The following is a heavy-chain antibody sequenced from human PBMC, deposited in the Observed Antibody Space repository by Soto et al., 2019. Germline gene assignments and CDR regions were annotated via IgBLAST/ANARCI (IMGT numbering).Heavy chain of an antibody. V-gene: IGHV3-33*01. CDR3: ARDRVEYSSSWCFDY. CDR1: GFTFSSYG. Sequence: QVQLVESGGGVVQPGRSLRLSCAASGFTFSSYGMHWVRQAPGKGLEWVAVIWYDGSNKYYADSMKGRFTISRDNSKNTLYLQMNSLRAEDTAVYYCARDRVEYSSSWCFDYWGQGTLVTVSS. D-gene: IGHD6-13*01. CDR2: IWYDGSNK. J-gene: IGHJ4*02.